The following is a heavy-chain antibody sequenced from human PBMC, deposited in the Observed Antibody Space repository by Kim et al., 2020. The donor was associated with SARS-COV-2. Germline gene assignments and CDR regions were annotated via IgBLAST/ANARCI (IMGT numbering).Heavy chain of an antibody. CDR3: AKGSSPYYYYYMDV. V-gene: IGHV3-9*01. CDR2: ISWNSGSI. D-gene: IGHD6-6*01. J-gene: IGHJ6*03. Sequence: SMRLSCAASGFTFGDYAMHWVRQAPGKGLEWVSGISWNSGSICYADSVKGRFTISRDNAKNSLYLQMNSLGAEDTALYYCAKGSSPYYYYYMDVWGKGTPVTVSS. CDR1: GFTFGDYA.